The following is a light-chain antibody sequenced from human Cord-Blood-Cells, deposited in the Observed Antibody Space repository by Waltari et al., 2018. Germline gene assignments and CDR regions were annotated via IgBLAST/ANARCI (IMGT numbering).Light chain of an antibody. CDR3: CSYAGSITSV. CDR1: SSDVGSYNL. Sequence: QSALTQPASVSGSPGQSITISCTGTSSDVGSYNLVSWYQQHPGKAPKLVSYEGSKRPSGFSNRFSGSKSGNTASLTIAGLQAEDEADYYCCSYAGSITSVFGGGTKLTVL. J-gene: IGLJ3*02. CDR2: EGS. V-gene: IGLV2-23*01.